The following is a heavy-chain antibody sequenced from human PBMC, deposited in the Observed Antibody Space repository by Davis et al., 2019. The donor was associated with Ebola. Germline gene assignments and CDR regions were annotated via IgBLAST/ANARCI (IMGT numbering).Heavy chain of an antibody. CDR2: IYYSGST. CDR1: GDSISSYY. D-gene: IGHD2-15*01. CDR3: ARAYCSGGSCYEGMDV. J-gene: IGHJ6*02. V-gene: IGHV4-59*01. Sequence: PSETLSLTCIVSGDSISSYYWSWIRQPPGKGLEWIGYIYYSGSTSYNPSLKSRVTLSIDTSKNQFSLKLSSVTAADTAVYYCARAYCSGGSCYEGMDVWGQGTTVTVSS.